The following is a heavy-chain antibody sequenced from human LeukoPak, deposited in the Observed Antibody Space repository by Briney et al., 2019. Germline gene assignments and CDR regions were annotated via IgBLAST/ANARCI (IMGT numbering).Heavy chain of an antibody. D-gene: IGHD3-16*02. V-gene: IGHV4-59*01. CDR2: IYYSGST. CDR1: GGSISSYY. Sequence: SETLSLTCTVSGGSISSYYWSWIRQPPGKGLEWIGYIYYSGSTNYNPSLKSRVTISVDTSKNQFSLKLSSVTAADTAVYYCARRELSTYYFDYWGQGTLVTVSS. CDR3: ARRELSTYYFDY. J-gene: IGHJ4*02.